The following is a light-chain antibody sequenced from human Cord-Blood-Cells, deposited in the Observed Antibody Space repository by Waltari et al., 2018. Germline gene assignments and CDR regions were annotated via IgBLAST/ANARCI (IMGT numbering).Light chain of an antibody. J-gene: IGKJ4*01. V-gene: IGKV1-39*01. CDR2: AAS. Sequence: DIQMTQSPSSLSASVGDRVTITCRASQSISSYLNWYQQKPGKAPKLLIYAASSLQSGVPSRLSGSGSGTDFTLTISSLQPEDFATYYCQQSYSTPLTVGGGTKVEIK. CDR1: QSISSY. CDR3: QQSYSTPLT.